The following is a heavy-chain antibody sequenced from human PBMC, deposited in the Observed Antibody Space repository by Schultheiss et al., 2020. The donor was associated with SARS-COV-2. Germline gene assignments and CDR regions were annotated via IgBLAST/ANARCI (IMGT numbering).Heavy chain of an antibody. J-gene: IGHJ3*02. D-gene: IGHD5-18*01. Sequence: SETLSLTCTVSGGSISSYYWSWIRQPPGKGLEWIGSIYYSGSTYYNPSLKSRVTISVDTSKNQFSLKLSSVTAADTAVYYCARERDVRGYSYGYRSAFDIWGQGTMVTVSS. CDR3: ARERDVRGYSYGYRSAFDI. CDR2: IYYSGST. V-gene: IGHV4-59*05. CDR1: GGSISSYY.